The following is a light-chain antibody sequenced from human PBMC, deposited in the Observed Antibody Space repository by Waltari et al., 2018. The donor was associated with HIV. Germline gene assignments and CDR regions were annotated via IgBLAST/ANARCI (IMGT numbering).Light chain of an antibody. CDR3: QSFETGTWV. CDR2: DNN. V-gene: IGLV6-57*04. CDR1: GGSIASNF. J-gene: IGLJ3*02. Sequence: NFMLTQPHSVSESPGKTVTISCTRSGGSIASNFVQLYQQRPGSAPTTVIYDNNKRPSGVPDRFSGSIDSSSNSASLTISGLKTEDEADYYCQSFETGTWVFGGGTKLTVL.